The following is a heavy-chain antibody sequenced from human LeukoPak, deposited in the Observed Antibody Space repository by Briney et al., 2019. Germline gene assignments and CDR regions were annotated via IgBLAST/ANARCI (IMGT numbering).Heavy chain of an antibody. V-gene: IGHV3-23*01. CDR1: GFTFSSYA. D-gene: IGHD3-22*01. J-gene: IGHJ4*02. Sequence: PGGSLRLSCAASGFTFSSYAMSWVRQAPGKGLEWVSAISGSGGSTYYADSVKGRFTIFRDNSKNTLYVQMNSLRAEDTAVYYCAKDGGSGYYYFDYWGQGTLVTVSS. CDR2: ISGSGGST. CDR3: AKDGGSGYYYFDY.